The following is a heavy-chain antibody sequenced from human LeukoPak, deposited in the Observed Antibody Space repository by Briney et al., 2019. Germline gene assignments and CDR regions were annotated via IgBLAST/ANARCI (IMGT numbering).Heavy chain of an antibody. Sequence: GGSLRLSCAASGFTFSSYSMNWVRQAPGKGLEWVSSISSSSSYIYYADSVKGRFTISRDNAKNPLYLQMNSLRAEDTAVYYCARDRVVFTIFGVAPLDYWGQGTLVTVSS. V-gene: IGHV3-21*01. D-gene: IGHD3-3*01. CDR2: ISSSSSYI. J-gene: IGHJ4*02. CDR3: ARDRVVFTIFGVAPLDY. CDR1: GFTFSSYS.